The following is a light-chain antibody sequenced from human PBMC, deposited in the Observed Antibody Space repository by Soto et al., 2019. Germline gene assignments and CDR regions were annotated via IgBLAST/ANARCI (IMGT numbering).Light chain of an antibody. CDR3: QAWDSSTLVV. Sequence: SYELTKPPSVSVSPGQTALITCSGDKLGDKYACWYPQKPGQSPVLVIYQDSKRHSGIPERFSGSNSGNTATLTISGTQAMDEADYYCQAWDSSTLVVFGGGTKLTVL. V-gene: IGLV3-1*01. CDR2: QDS. CDR1: KLGDKY. J-gene: IGLJ2*01.